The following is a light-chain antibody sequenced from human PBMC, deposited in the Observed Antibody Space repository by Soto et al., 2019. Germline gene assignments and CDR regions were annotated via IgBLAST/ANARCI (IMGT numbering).Light chain of an antibody. CDR3: QQSSGIPRT. J-gene: IGKJ1*01. CDR2: GVS. V-gene: IGKV1-39*01. CDR1: QSVTKS. Sequence: DIQMTQSPSSLSASVGDRVTITCRTSQSVTKSLNWYQQKPGKAPQLLIYGVSSLQSGVPSRFSGSGSGTDFILTISSLQFEDFATYYCQQSSGIPRTFGQGTKVEIK.